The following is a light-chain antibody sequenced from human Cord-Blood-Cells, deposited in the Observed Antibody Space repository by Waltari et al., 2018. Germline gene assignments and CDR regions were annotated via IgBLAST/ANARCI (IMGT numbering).Light chain of an antibody. CDR1: QSVLYSANNKNY. Sequence: DIVMTQSPDSLAVSLGERATINCKSSQSVLYSANNKNYLTWYQQKPGQPTKLLVYWASTSESGVPDRFSGSGSGTDFTLTISSLQAEYVAVYYCQQYYSTPITFGQGTRLEIK. V-gene: IGKV4-1*01. CDR2: WAS. CDR3: QQYYSTPIT. J-gene: IGKJ5*01.